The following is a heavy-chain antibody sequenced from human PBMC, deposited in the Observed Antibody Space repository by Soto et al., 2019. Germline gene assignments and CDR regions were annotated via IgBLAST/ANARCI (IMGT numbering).Heavy chain of an antibody. CDR2: ISAYNGST. J-gene: IGHJ6*02. CDR1: GYTFTSYG. CDR3: ARVRRITMKGGMDV. V-gene: IGHV1-18*04. Sequence: ASVKVSCKASGYTFTSYGISWVRQAPGQGLEWMGWISAYNGSTNYAQKLQGRVTMTTDTSTSTAYMELRSLRSDDTAVYYCARVRRITMKGGMDVWGQGTTVTVSS. D-gene: IGHD3-22*01.